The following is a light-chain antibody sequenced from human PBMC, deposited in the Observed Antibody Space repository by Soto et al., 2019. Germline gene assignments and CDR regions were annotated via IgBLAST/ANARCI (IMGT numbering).Light chain of an antibody. CDR3: SSYTSSSTVV. CDR1: SSDVGSYNR. Sequence: QSVLTQPPSVSGSPGQSVTISCTGTSSDVGSYNRVSWYQQPPGTAPKLMMYEVSNRPSGVPDRFSGSKSGNTASLTISGLQAEDEADYYCSSYTSSSTVVFGGGTKLTVL. V-gene: IGLV2-18*02. J-gene: IGLJ3*02. CDR2: EVS.